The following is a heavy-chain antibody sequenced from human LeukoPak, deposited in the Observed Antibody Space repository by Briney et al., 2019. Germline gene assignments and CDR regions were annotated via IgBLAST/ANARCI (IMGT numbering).Heavy chain of an antibody. Sequence: PGRSLRLSCAASGFTFDDYAMHWVRQAPGKGLEWVSGISWNSGSIGYADSVKGRFTISRDNAKNSLYLQMNSLRAEDTALYYCAKDMGNYYDSSGSAFDYWGQGTLVTVSS. D-gene: IGHD3-22*01. CDR3: AKDMGNYYDSSGSAFDY. CDR2: ISWNSGSI. V-gene: IGHV3-9*01. CDR1: GFTFDDYA. J-gene: IGHJ4*02.